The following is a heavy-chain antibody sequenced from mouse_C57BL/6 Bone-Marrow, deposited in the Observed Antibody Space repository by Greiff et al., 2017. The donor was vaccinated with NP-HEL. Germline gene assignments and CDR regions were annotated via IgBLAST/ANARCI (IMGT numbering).Heavy chain of an antibody. CDR3: TTKGSSHYAMDY. J-gene: IGHJ4*01. Sequence: DVKLVESGAELVRPGASVKLSCTASGFNIKDDYMHWVKQRPEQGLEWIGWIDPDNGDTEYASKFQGKATITADTSSNTAYLQLSSLTSEDTAVYYCTTKGSSHYAMDYWGQGTSVTVSS. D-gene: IGHD1-1*01. V-gene: IGHV14-4*01. CDR2: IDPDNGDT. CDR1: GFNIKDDY.